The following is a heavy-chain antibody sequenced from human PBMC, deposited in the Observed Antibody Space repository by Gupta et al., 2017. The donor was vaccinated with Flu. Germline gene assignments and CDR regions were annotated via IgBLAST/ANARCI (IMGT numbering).Heavy chain of an antibody. CDR2: IRNKANSYTT. D-gene: IGHD2-8*02. V-gene: IGHV3-72*01. Sequence: RLVESGGGLVQPGGSLRLSCVVSGFTFSEHYMDWIRQAPGKGLDWVGRIRNKANSYTTEYAASVKDRFTITRDDSKSSLYLQMNSLKNEDTAVYYCSRGETGPSPPGRNDCWGQGTLVTVSS. CDR3: SRGETGPSPPGRNDC. CDR1: GFTFSEHY. J-gene: IGHJ4*02.